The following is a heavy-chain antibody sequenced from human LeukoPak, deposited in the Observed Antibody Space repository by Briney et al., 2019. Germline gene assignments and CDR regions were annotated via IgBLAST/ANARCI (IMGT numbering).Heavy chain of an antibody. CDR1: GFTFSSYG. CDR3: AKGYSGYDSAFDY. Sequence: GGSLRLSCAASGFTFSSYGMHWVRQAPGKGLEWVAVISYDGSNKYHADSVKGRFTISRDNSKNTLYLQMNSLRAEDTAVYYCAKGYSGYDSAFDYWGQGTLVTVSS. J-gene: IGHJ4*02. CDR2: ISYDGSNK. D-gene: IGHD5-12*01. V-gene: IGHV3-30*18.